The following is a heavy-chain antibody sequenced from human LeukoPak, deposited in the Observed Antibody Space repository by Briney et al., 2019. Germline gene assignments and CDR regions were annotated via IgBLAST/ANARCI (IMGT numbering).Heavy chain of an antibody. D-gene: IGHD1-26*01. CDR2: IIPIFGTA. CDR3: ARRPYSGSYGEFDY. J-gene: IGHJ4*02. CDR1: GGTFSSYA. V-gene: IGHV1-69*05. Sequence: SVKVSCKASGGTFSSYAISWVRQDPGQGLEWMGRIIPIFGTANYAQKFQGRVTTTTDESTSTAYMELSSLRSEDTAVYYCARRPYSGSYGEFDYWGQGTLVTVSS.